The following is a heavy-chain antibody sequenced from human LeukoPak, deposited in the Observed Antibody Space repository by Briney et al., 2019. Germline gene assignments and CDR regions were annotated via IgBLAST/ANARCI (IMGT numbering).Heavy chain of an antibody. J-gene: IGHJ4*02. D-gene: IGHD1-26*01. V-gene: IGHV4-34*01. Sequence: SETLSLTCAVYGGSFSGYYWSWIRQPPGKGLEWIGEINHSGSTNYNPSLKSRVTISVDTSKNQFSLKLSSVTAADTAVYYCAGTIVGAAYFDYWGQGTLVTVSS. CDR1: GGSFSGYY. CDR3: AGTIVGAAYFDY. CDR2: INHSGST.